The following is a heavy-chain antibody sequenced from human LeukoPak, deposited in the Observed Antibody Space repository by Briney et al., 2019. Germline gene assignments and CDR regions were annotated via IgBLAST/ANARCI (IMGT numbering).Heavy chain of an antibody. CDR3: AANYYGSGSYYQTAYYFDY. V-gene: IGHV4-38-2*02. J-gene: IGHJ4*02. D-gene: IGHD3-10*01. CDR1: GYSISSGYY. CDR2: IYHSGST. Sequence: SETLSLTCTVSGYSISSGYYWGWIRQPPGKGLEWIGSIYHSGSTYYNPSLKSRVTISVDTSKNQFSLQLSSVTAADTAVYYCAANYYGSGSYYQTAYYFDYWGQGTLVTVSS.